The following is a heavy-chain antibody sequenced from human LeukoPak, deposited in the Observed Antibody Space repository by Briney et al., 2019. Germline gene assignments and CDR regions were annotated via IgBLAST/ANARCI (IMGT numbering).Heavy chain of an antibody. D-gene: IGHD6-13*01. CDR1: GGSISNKY. V-gene: IGHV4-59*12. CDR3: AKDIGSSTPRDY. CDR2: IYYSGST. Sequence: SETLSLTCTVSGGSISNKYWSWIRQPPGKGLEWIGYIYYSGSTNYNPSLKSRVTISVDTSKNQFSLKLSSVTAADTAVYYCAKDIGSSTPRDYWGQGTLVTVSS. J-gene: IGHJ4*02.